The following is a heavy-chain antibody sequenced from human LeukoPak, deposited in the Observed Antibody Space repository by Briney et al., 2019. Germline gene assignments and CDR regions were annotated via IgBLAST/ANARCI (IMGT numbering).Heavy chain of an antibody. CDR3: ARSSKYSSSSTYFDY. D-gene: IGHD6-6*01. J-gene: IGHJ4*02. CDR2: IYPGDPDT. CDR1: GYSFTSYW. V-gene: IGHV5-51*01. Sequence: GESLKISCKGSGYSFTSYWIGWVRQMPGKGLEWMGIIYPGDPDTRYSPSFQGQVTISADKSISTAYLQWSSLKASDTAMYYCARSSKYSSSSTYFDYWGQGTLVTVSS.